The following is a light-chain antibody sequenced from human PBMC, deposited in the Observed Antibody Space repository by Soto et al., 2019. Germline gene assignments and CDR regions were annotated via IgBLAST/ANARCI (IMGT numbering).Light chain of an antibody. V-gene: IGLV2-11*01. J-gene: IGLJ3*02. CDR1: SSDVGGYDF. CDR2: DVS. CDR3: CSYAGSYNLGV. Sequence: QSVLTQPRSVSGSPGQSVTISCTGTSSDVGGYDFVSWYQQHPGKAPKLMIYDVSKRPSGVPDRFSGSKSANSASLTISGLQGEDEALYYCCSYAGSYNLGVFGGGTKLTVL.